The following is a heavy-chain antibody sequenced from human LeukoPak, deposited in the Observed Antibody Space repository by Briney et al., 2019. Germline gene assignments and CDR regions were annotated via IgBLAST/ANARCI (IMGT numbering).Heavy chain of an antibody. CDR1: GDSVSSNSAA. CDR3: ARDVRQWLVPDYFDY. Sequence: SQTLSLTCAVPGDSVSSNSAAWDWIRQSPSRGLEWLGRTYYRSKWYNDYAVSVKSRITINPDTSKNQFSLQLNSVTPEDTAVYYCARDVRQWLVPDYFDYWGQGTLVTVSS. V-gene: IGHV6-1*01. J-gene: IGHJ4*02. CDR2: TYYRSKWYN. D-gene: IGHD6-19*01.